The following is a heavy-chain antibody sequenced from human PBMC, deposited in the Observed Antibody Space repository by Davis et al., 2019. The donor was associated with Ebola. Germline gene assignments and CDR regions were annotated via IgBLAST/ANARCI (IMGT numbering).Heavy chain of an antibody. CDR3: ARSSQTTLLTGWFES. D-gene: IGHD4-17*01. CDR2: LYYSGST. J-gene: IGHJ5*01. Sequence: PSETLSLTCTISGGSLSRSGFYWGWIRQPPGKGLEWIANLYYSGSTYYNPSLKSRVTISVDTSKNHFSLKLTSVTAADTAVYFCARSSQTTLLTGWFESWGRGTLVTVSS. V-gene: IGHV4-39*02. CDR1: GGSLSRSGFY.